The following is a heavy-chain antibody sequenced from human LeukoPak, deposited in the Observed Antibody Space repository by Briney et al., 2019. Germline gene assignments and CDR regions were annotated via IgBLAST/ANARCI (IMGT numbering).Heavy chain of an antibody. V-gene: IGHV3-21*01. CDR3: ARDRKCSSTSCYGSFQH. J-gene: IGHJ1*01. CDR1: GFTFSSYS. Sequence: GGSLRLSCAASGFTFSSYSMNWVRQAPGKGLEWVSSISSSSSYIYYADSVKGRFTISRDNAKNSLYLQMNSLRAEDTAVYYCARDRKCSSTSCYGSFQHWGQGTLVTVSS. D-gene: IGHD2-2*01. CDR2: ISSSSSYI.